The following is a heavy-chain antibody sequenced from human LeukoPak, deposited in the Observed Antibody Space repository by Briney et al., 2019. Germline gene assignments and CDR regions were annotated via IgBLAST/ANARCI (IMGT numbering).Heavy chain of an antibody. J-gene: IGHJ4*02. V-gene: IGHV1-2*02. CDR3: AREFYGVAGVDY. CDR2: INPNSGGT. Sequence: ASVKVSCKASGYTFTGYYMHWVRQAPGQGLEWMGWINPNSGGTNYAQKFQGRVTMTRDTSISTAYVELSRLRSDDTAVYYCAREFYGVAGVDYWGQGTLVTVSS. CDR1: GYTFTGYY. D-gene: IGHD3-3*01.